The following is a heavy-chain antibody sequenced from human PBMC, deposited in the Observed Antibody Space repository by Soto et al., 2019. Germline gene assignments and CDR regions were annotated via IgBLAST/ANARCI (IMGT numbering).Heavy chain of an antibody. CDR2: INHSGST. CDR1: GGSFSGYY. J-gene: IGHJ6*03. D-gene: IGHD2-15*01. CDR3: ARVGYCSGGSCWADYYYMDV. V-gene: IGHV4-34*01. Sequence: QVQLQQWGAGLLKPSETLSLTCAVYGGSFSGYYWSWIRQPPGKGLEWIGEINHSGSTNYNPSLKSRVTISVDTSKTQFSLKLSSVTAADTAVYYCARVGYCSGGSCWADYYYMDVWGKGTTVTVSS.